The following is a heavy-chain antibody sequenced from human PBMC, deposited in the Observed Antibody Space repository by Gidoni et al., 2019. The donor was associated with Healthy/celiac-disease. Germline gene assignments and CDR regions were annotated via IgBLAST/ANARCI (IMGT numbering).Heavy chain of an antibody. CDR3: ARAMVWGVHTLNWFDP. J-gene: IGHJ5*02. CDR2: IIPIFGTA. Sequence: QFQLVQSGAEVKKPGSSVKVSCKASGGTFSSYANSWVRQAPGQGLEWMGGIIPIFGTANYAQKFQGRVTITADESTSTAYMELSSLRSEDTAVYYCARAMVWGVHTLNWFDPWGQGTLVTVSS. CDR1: GGTFSSYA. D-gene: IGHD3-10*01. V-gene: IGHV1-69*12.